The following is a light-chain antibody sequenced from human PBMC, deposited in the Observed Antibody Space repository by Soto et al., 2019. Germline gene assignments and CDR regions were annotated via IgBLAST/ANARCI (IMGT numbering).Light chain of an antibody. CDR2: GAS. CDR1: QVISSH. CDR3: QQYGNSPLT. Sequence: DIQLTQSPTFLSASVGDRVTITCRASQVISSHLAWYQQKPGKAPKLLIYGASSRATGIPDRFSGSGSGTDFTLTISRLEPEDFAVYYCQQYGNSPLTFGGGTKVEI. V-gene: IGKV1-9*01. J-gene: IGKJ4*01.